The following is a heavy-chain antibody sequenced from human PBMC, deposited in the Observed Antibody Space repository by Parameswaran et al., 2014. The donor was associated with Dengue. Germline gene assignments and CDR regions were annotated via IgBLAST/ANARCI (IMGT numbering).Heavy chain of an antibody. CDR3: ARGLEGYYMDV. V-gene: IGHV3-21*06. CDR2: LVILVVYI. D-gene: IGHD3/OR15-3a*01. Sequence: LKISCVSLWIHLQFPTSMNWVRQGSREGGWSGSHPLVILVVYIYYGDSLKGRFTISRDNPKNSLYLQMNSLRVEDTAVYYCARGLEGYYMDVWGKGTTVTVSS. CDR1: IHLQFPTS. J-gene: IGHJ6*03.